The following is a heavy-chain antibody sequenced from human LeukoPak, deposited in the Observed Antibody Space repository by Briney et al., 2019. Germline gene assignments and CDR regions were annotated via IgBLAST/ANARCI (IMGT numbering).Heavy chain of an antibody. CDR2: IIPIFGTA. Sequence: GASVKVSCKASGGTFSSYAISWVRQAPGQGLEWMGGIIPIFGTANYAQKFQGKVTITADKSTSTAYMELSSLRSEDTAVYYCAGGVVVPAKTEEQAMDVWGKGTTVTVSS. D-gene: IGHD2-2*01. CDR3: AGGVVVPAKTEEQAMDV. J-gene: IGHJ6*04. CDR1: GGTFSSYA. V-gene: IGHV1-69*06.